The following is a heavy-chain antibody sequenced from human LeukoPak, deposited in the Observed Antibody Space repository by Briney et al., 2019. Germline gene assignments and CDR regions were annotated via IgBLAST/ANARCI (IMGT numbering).Heavy chain of an antibody. D-gene: IGHD4-23*01. CDR3: ARDQAFSVAADAFDI. CDR2: ISAYKGNT. V-gene: IGHV1-18*01. J-gene: IGHJ3*02. Sequence: ASVKVSCKASGYTFTSYGISWVRQAPGQGLEWMGWISAYKGNTNYAQKLQGRVTMTTDTSTSTAYMELRSLRSDDTAVYYCARDQAFSVAADAFDIWGQGTMVTLSS. CDR1: GYTFTSYG.